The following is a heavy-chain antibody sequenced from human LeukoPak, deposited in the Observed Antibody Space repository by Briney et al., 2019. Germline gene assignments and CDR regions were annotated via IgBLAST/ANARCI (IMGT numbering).Heavy chain of an antibody. CDR1: GFTFSNDW. J-gene: IGHJ4*02. CDR3: VRGRYYFDH. Sequence: GGSLRLSCVASGFTFSNDWMHWVRQAPGKGLVWVSRINSDGSSTSYADSVKGRFTISRDNAKNTLYLQMNNLRAEDTAVYYCVRGRYYFDHWGQGTLVTVSS. CDR2: INSDGSST. D-gene: IGHD5-24*01. V-gene: IGHV3-74*01.